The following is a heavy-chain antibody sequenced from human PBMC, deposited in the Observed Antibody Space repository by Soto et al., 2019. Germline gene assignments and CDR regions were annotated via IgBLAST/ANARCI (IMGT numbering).Heavy chain of an antibody. Sequence: ASVKVSCKASGYTFITYEMHWVRKAPGQGLEWMGIINPSSGSTSYAQKFQGRVTMTRDTSTSTVYMELSSLRSEDTAVYYCARVDSGSETRDAFDSWGQGTMVTVSS. D-gene: IGHD1-26*01. CDR3: ARVDSGSETRDAFDS. J-gene: IGHJ3*02. V-gene: IGHV1-46*01. CDR2: INPSSGST. CDR1: GYTFITYE.